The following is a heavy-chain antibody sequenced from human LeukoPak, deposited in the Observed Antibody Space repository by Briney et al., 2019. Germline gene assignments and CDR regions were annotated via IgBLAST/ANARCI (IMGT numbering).Heavy chain of an antibody. CDR3: VREGYQLLGGYYYYYMDV. CDR1: GGSISSYY. J-gene: IGHJ6*03. D-gene: IGHD2-2*01. CDR2: VYYSGST. V-gene: IGHV4-59*01. Sequence: SETLSLTCTVSGGSISSYYWSWIRQSPGKGLEWMGYVYYSGSTDYNPSLKSRVIISVDTSKNQFSLTLSSVTAADTAMYFCVREGYQLLGGYYYYYMDVWGKGTTVTVSS.